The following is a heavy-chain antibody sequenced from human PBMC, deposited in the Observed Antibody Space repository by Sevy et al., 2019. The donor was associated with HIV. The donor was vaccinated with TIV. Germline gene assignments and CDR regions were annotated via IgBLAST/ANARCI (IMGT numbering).Heavy chain of an antibody. D-gene: IGHD2-15*01. CDR3: ARALDCSGGSCLPYYYGMDV. CDR1: GGSISSYY. J-gene: IGHJ6*02. Sequence: SETLSLTCTVSGGSISSYYWSWIRQPPGKGLEWIGYIYYSGSTNYNPSLKSRVTISVDTSKNQFSLKLSSVTAADTAVYYWARALDCSGGSCLPYYYGMDVWGQGTTVTVSS. CDR2: IYYSGST. V-gene: IGHV4-59*13.